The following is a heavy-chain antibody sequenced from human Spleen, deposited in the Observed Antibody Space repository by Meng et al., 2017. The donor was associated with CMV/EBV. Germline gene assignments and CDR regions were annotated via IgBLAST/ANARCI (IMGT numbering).Heavy chain of an antibody. Sequence: GESLKISCAASGFTFRSYGMHWVRQAPGKGLEWVAFIRYDGSNKYYADSVKGRFTISRDNSKRMLYLQMDSLRAEDTAVYYCAKHLDLAISQVVPHWGQGTLVTVSS. CDR2: IRYDGSNK. CDR3: AKHLDLAISQVVPH. CDR1: GFTFRSYG. V-gene: IGHV3-30*02. J-gene: IGHJ4*02. D-gene: IGHD3-22*01.